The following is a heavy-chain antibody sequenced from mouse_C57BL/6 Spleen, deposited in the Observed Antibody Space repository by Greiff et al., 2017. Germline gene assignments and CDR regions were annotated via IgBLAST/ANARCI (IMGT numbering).Heavy chain of an antibody. CDR3: ARYKYYEYDGVDWYFDV. CDR2: IRNKANGYTT. J-gene: IGHJ1*03. CDR1: GFTFTDYY. Sequence: DVHLVESGGGLVQPGGSLSLSCAASGFTFTDYYMSWVRQPPGKALEWLGFIRNKANGYTTEYSASVKGRFTISRDNSQSILYLQMNALRAEDSATYYCARYKYYEYDGVDWYFDVWGTGTTVTVSS. D-gene: IGHD2-4*01. V-gene: IGHV7-3*01.